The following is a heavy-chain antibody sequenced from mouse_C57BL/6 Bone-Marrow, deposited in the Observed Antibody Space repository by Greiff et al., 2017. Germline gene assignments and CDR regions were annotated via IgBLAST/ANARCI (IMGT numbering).Heavy chain of an antibody. CDR3: GRGRYFDY. Sequence: VQLQESGAELASPGASVTLSCKASGYTFTDHIMNWVKKRPGQGLEWIGRIYPVSGENKYNQKFLGKATFSVDRSYSTVYMVLNSRTSEDPAVYNWGRGRYFDYWGQGTTLTVSS. V-gene: IGHV1-11*01. CDR2: IYPVSGEN. CDR1: GYTFTDHI. J-gene: IGHJ2*01.